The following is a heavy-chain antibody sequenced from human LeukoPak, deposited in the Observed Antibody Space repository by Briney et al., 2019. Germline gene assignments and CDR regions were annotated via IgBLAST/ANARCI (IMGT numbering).Heavy chain of an antibody. Sequence: GGSLRLSCTASGFTVSSNYMAWVRQPPGKGLEWVSTIYGGGSTYYADSVKGRFTISRDNAKNSLYLQMDSLRAEDTAVYYCAREIFWSGYFSNLHFDYWGQGTLVTVSS. CDR1: GFTVSSNY. J-gene: IGHJ4*02. CDR3: AREIFWSGYFSNLHFDY. CDR2: IYGGGST. V-gene: IGHV3-53*01. D-gene: IGHD3-3*01.